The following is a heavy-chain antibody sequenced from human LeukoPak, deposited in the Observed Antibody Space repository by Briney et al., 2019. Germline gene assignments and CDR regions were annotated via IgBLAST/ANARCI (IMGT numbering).Heavy chain of an antibody. J-gene: IGHJ4*02. CDR1: GFTVSSNYA. CDR3: ARAPRKFRGIIVTPLYYFDY. D-gene: IGHD3-10*01. V-gene: IGHV3-23*01. CDR2: ISGSTENT. Sequence: GGSLRLSCAASGFTVSSNYAMSWVRQAPGKGLEWVSTISGSTENTYYADSVKGRFTISRDNSKNTLYLQMNSLRAEDTAIYYCARAPRKFRGIIVTPLYYFDYWGQGALVTVSS.